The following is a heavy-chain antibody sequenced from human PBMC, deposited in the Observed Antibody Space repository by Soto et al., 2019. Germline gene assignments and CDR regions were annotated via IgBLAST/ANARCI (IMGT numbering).Heavy chain of an antibody. CDR3: ARWYSSSSGWDWFDP. CDR2: IIPILGIA. CDR1: GGTFSSYT. Sequence: QVQLVQSGAEVKKPGSSVKVSCKASGGTFSSYTISWVRQAPGQGLEWMGRIIPILGIANYAQKFQGRVTITADKSTRTAYMELSSLRSEDTAVYYCARWYSSSSGWDWFDPWGQGTLVTVSS. J-gene: IGHJ5*02. V-gene: IGHV1-69*02. D-gene: IGHD6-13*01.